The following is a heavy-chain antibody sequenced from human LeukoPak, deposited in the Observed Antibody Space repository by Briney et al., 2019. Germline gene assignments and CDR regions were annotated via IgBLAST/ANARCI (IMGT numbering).Heavy chain of an antibody. J-gene: IGHJ4*02. V-gene: IGHV1-69*13. D-gene: IGHD3-22*01. CDR1: GGTFISYA. CDR3: ASLAYHYYDSSGYYYPDY. CDR2: IIPIFGTA. Sequence: SVKVSCKASGGTFISYAISWVRQAPGQGLEWMGGIIPIFGTANYAQKFQGRVTITADESTSTAYMELSSLRSEDTAVYYCASLAYHYYDSSGYYYPDYWGQGTLVTVSS.